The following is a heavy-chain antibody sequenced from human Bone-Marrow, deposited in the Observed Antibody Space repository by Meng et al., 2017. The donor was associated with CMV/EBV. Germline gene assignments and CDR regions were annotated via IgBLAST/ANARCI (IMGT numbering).Heavy chain of an antibody. Sequence: GGSLRLSCAASGFSVSSNYMSWVRQAPGRGLEWVSVIYRGGDTYYTDSVKGRFTISRDNSKNTMYLQMRSLRTEDTAVYYCAKTGGVPTTLYYYGLDVWGQGTAVTVSS. J-gene: IGHJ6*02. V-gene: IGHV3-66*02. CDR1: GFSVSSNY. CDR2: IYRGGDT. CDR3: AKTGGVPTTLYYYGLDV. D-gene: IGHD3-10*01.